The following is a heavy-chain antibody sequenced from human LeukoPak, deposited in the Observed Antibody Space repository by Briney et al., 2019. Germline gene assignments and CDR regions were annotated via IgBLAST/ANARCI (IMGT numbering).Heavy chain of an antibody. Sequence: PSETLSLTCTLSGRSISSYYWSWTRRPTGGGLEWIGYIYYSGSTNYNPSLKSRVTISVYASKNQFSLRLSSVTAADTAVYYCARGYCSSTSCYLDYWGQGNLVTVSS. V-gene: IGHV4-59*01. CDR1: GRSISSYY. D-gene: IGHD2-2*01. J-gene: IGHJ4*02. CDR2: IYYSGST. CDR3: ARGYCSSTSCYLDY.